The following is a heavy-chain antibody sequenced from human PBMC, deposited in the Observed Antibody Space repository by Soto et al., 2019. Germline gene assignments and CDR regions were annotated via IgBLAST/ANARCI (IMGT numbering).Heavy chain of an antibody. CDR1: GFTFSVFD. J-gene: IGHJ4*02. V-gene: IGHV3-13*01. Sequence: GGSLRLSCEASGFTFSVFDMHWVRQPTGKGLEWVSSIGTAGDTYYAVSVKGRFTISRDNAKNSLSLQMNSLRAGDMAVYFCAKSQEIGTHFFDSWGQGTQVTVSS. CDR2: IGTAGDT. CDR3: AKSQEIGTHFFDS. D-gene: IGHD6-13*01.